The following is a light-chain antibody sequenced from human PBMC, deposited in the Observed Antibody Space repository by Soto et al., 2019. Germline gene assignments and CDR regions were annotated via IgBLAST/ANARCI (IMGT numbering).Light chain of an antibody. CDR2: GAS. CDR3: QQYGTPGT. V-gene: IGKV3-20*01. Sequence: EIVLTQSPGTLSLSPGERATLSCRASQSVSSSYLAWYQQKPCQAPRLLIYGASSRATGIPDSLSGSASGTDFTLTISRLPPEDSAVYYCQQYGTPGTFGQGTKVDIK. CDR1: QSVSSSY. J-gene: IGKJ1*01.